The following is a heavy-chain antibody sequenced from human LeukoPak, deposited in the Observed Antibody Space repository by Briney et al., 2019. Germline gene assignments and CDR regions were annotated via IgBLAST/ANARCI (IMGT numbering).Heavy chain of an antibody. J-gene: IGHJ4*02. V-gene: IGHV3-23*01. CDR1: GFTFSSYP. D-gene: IGHD3-22*01. Sequence: GGSLRLSCAASGFTFSSYPMSWVRQAPGKGLEWVSDISGSGGSTYYADSVKGRFTISRDNSKNTLYLQMNSLRAEDTAVYYCAKSIVVVITTYYFDYWGQGTLVAVSS. CDR2: ISGSGGST. CDR3: AKSIVVVITTYYFDY.